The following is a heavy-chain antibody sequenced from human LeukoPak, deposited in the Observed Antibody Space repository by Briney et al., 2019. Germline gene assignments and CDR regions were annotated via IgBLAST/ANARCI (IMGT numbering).Heavy chain of an antibody. CDR3: GAKLSDSSGYYPDGIDY. J-gene: IGHJ4*02. Sequence: PSETLSLTCTVSAGSVNSSPYYWGWVRQPPGKGLEWIGYIYYSGSTYYNPSLKSRVTISVDTSKNQFSLKLSSVTAADTAVYYCGAKLSDSSGYYPDGIDYWGQGTLVTVSS. V-gene: IGHV4-30-4*08. D-gene: IGHD3-22*01. CDR1: AGSVNSSPYY. CDR2: IYYSGST.